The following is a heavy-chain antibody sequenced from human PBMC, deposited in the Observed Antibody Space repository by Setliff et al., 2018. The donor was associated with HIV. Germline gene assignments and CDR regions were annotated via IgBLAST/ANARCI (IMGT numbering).Heavy chain of an antibody. D-gene: IGHD3-22*01. V-gene: IGHV1-69*05. CDR3: ARDRAHYYDSSGQMPFDI. CDR1: GGTFSSYA. Sequence: ASVKVSCKASGGTFSSYAISWVRQAPGQGLEWMGGIIPIFGTANYAQKFQGRVTITTDESTSTGYMELSSLRSEDTAVYYCARDRAHYYDSSGQMPFDIWGQGTMVTVSS. J-gene: IGHJ3*02. CDR2: IIPIFGTA.